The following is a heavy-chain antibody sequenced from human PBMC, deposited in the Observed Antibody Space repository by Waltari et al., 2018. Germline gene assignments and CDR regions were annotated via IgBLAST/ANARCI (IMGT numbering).Heavy chain of an antibody. CDR2: MNPNSGNT. CDR3: ASRDYYDSSREDYGDAFDI. J-gene: IGHJ3*02. V-gene: IGHV1-8*01. CDR1: GYTFTSYD. Sequence: QVQLVQSGAEVKKPGASVKVSCKASGYTFTSYDINWVRKATGQGLEWMGWMNPNSGNTGYAQKFQGRVTMTRNTSISTAYMELSSLRSEDTAVYYCASRDYYDSSREDYGDAFDIWGQGTMVTVSS. D-gene: IGHD3-22*01.